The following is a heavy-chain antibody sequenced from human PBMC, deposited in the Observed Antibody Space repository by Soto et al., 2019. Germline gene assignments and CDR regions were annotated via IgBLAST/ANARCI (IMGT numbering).Heavy chain of an antibody. Sequence: ASVKVSCKVSGYTLTELSMHWVRQAPGKGLEWMGGFDPEDGETIYAQKFQGRVTMTEDTSTDTAYMELSSLRSEDTAVYYCATAGALLWFGELPSSYFDYWGQGTLVTVSS. CDR3: ATAGALLWFGELPSSYFDY. CDR1: GYTLTELS. CDR2: FDPEDGET. V-gene: IGHV1-24*01. J-gene: IGHJ4*02. D-gene: IGHD3-10*01.